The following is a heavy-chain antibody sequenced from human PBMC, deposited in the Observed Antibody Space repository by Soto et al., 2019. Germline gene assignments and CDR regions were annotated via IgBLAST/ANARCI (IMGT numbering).Heavy chain of an antibody. V-gene: IGHV1-18*01. J-gene: IGHJ5*02. CDR1: GYTFTSYG. CDR3: ARVFLSGYDKNNNWFDP. CDR2: ISAYNGNT. Sequence: GASVKVSCKASGYTFTSYGISWVRQAPGQGLEWMGWISAYNGNTNYAQKLQGRVTMTTDTSTSTAYMELRSLRSDDTAVYYCARVFLSGYDKNNNWFDPWGQGTLVTVSS. D-gene: IGHD5-12*01.